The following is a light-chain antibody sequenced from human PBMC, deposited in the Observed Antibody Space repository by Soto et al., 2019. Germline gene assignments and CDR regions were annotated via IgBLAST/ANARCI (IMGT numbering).Light chain of an antibody. CDR3: SSYTSSSTDV. J-gene: IGLJ1*01. V-gene: IGLV2-14*01. CDR2: DIS. Sequence: ALTQPASVSGSPGQSITISCTGTSSDVGGYNYVSWYQQHPGKAPKLMIYDISNRPSGVSNRFSGSKSGNTASLTISGLQAEDEADYYCSSYTSSSTDVFGTGTKLTVL. CDR1: SSDVGGYNY.